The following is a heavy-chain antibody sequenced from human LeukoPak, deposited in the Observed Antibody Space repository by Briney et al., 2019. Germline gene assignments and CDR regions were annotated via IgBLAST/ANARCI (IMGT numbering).Heavy chain of an antibody. CDR2: IKPDESEK. J-gene: IGHJ4*02. CDR3: ARDGDEYGNDFDY. D-gene: IGHD1-14*01. Sequence: GGCLRHSCAASGFTFSRYWMIWVRQTPGKGLEWVANIKPDESEKHYVDSVMGRFTISRDNAKNSLYLQMNSLRAEDTAVYYCARDGDEYGNDFDYWGQGTLVTVSS. CDR1: GFTFSRYW. V-gene: IGHV3-7*01.